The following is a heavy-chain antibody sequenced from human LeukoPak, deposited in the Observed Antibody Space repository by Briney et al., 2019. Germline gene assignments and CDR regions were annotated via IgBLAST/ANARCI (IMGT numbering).Heavy chain of an antibody. D-gene: IGHD3-22*01. CDR1: GFTFSSYG. CDR3: AKRKSGKYYYDSSGGYFDY. CDR2: ISGSDGST. Sequence: GGSLRLSCAASGFTFSSYGMHWVRQAPGKGLEWVSAISGSDGSTYYADSVKGRFTISRDNSKNTLYLQMNSLRAEDTAVYYCAKRKSGKYYYDSSGGYFDYWGQGTLVTVSS. V-gene: IGHV3-23*01. J-gene: IGHJ4*02.